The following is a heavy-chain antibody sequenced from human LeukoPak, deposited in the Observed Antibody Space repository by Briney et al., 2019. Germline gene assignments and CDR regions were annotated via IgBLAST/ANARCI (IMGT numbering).Heavy chain of an antibody. D-gene: IGHD3-3*01. CDR1: GFSFSSYG. J-gene: IGHJ1*01. Sequence: GGSLRLSCTVSGFSFSSYGMHWVRQAPGKGLEWVGRIRSRADGGTAEYATAVEGRFTISRDDSTNTLYLHMSNVKTEDTAVYYCAKHIYGVVSIQQWGQGTLVTVSS. CDR3: AKHIYGVVSIQQ. V-gene: IGHV3-15*01. CDR2: IRSRADGGTA.